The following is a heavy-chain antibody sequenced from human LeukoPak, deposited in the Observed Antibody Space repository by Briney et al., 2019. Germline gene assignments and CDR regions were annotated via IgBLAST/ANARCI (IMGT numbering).Heavy chain of an antibody. J-gene: IGHJ4*02. D-gene: IGHD4-11*01. CDR3: ARDEYSFDY. CDR2: ISYDGSNK. CDR1: GFSFSSYW. Sequence: GGSLRLSCAASGFSFSSYWMSWVRQAPGKGLEWVAVISYDGSNKYYADSVKGRFTISRDNSKNTLYLQMNSLRDDDTAVYYCARDEYSFDYWGQGTLVTVSS. V-gene: IGHV3-30-3*01.